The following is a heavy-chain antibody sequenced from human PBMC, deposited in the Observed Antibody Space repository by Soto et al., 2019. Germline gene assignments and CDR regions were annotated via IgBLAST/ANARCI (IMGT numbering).Heavy chain of an antibody. V-gene: IGHV3-23*01. J-gene: IGHJ1*01. Sequence: PGGSLRLSCAASGFTFSSYAMSWVRQAPGKGLEWVSTISGSGGSTYYADSVKGQFTISRDNSKNTLFLQMNSLRPEDTAVYYCAEHLWFGYGDYVSEYFRHWGQGTLVTVSS. CDR3: AEHLWFGYGDYVSEYFRH. CDR1: GFTFSSYA. CDR2: ISGSGGST. D-gene: IGHD4-17*01.